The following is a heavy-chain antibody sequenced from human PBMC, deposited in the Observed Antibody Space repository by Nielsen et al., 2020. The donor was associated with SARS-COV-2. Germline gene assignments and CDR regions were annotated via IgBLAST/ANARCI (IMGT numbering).Heavy chain of an antibody. CDR3: AREGISSGYPLSTYDY. Sequence: ASVKVSCKASGYTFTSYGISWVRQAPGQGLEWMGWISAYNGNTNYAQKLQGRVTMTTDTSTSTAYMELRSLRSDDTAVYYCAREGISSGYPLSTYDYWGQGTLVTVSS. V-gene: IGHV1-18*04. J-gene: IGHJ4*02. CDR2: ISAYNGNT. CDR1: GYTFTSYG. D-gene: IGHD3-22*01.